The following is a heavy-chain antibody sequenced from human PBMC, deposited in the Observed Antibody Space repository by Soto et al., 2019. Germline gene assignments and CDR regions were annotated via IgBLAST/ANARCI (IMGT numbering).Heavy chain of an antibody. CDR3: ARRVGYGDYDGDWFDP. CDR1: GGSISSYY. CDR2: IYYSGST. V-gene: IGHV4-59*01. D-gene: IGHD4-17*01. J-gene: IGHJ5*02. Sequence: QVPLQESGPGLVKPSETLSLTCTVSGGSISSYYWSWIRQPPGKGLEWIGYIYYSGSTNYNPSLKSRVTRSVDTSKNQFALKLSSVTAADTAVYYCARRVGYGDYDGDWFDPWGQGTLVTVSS.